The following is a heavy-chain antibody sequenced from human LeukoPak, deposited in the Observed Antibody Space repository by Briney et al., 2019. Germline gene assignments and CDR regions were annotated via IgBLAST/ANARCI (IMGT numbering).Heavy chain of an antibody. J-gene: IGHJ4*02. CDR2: IRVYGNKK. V-gene: IGHV3-30*02. D-gene: IGHD3-22*01. CDR1: GLTFSNYD. Sequence: PGGSLTLSCAASGLTFSNYDMHWLRQAPAKGLEWVAFIRVYGNKKDYLDHAKRRFTISRDNSKNTLYLQMNSLRAEDTAVYYCEKDLNSGYAFDCWSQGSLV. CDR3: EKDLNSGYAFDC.